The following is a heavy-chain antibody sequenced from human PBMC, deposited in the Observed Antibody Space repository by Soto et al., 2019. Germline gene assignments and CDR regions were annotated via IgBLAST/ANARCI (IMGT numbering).Heavy chain of an antibody. Sequence: SETLSLTCAVYGGSFSGYYWSWIRQPPGKGLEWIGEINHSGSTNYNPSLKSRVTISVDTSKNQFSLKLSSVTAADTAVYYCARGGFAYCSSTSCFRGSFDPWGQGTLVTVSS. D-gene: IGHD2-2*01. CDR2: INHSGST. CDR3: ARGGFAYCSSTSCFRGSFDP. V-gene: IGHV4-34*01. CDR1: GGSFSGYY. J-gene: IGHJ5*02.